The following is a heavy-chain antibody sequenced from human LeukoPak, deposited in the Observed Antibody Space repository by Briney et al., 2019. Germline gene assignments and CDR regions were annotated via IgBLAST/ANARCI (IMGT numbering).Heavy chain of an antibody. V-gene: IGHV3-53*01. CDR3: ARGGGYYYGSGSHIDY. Sequence: GGSLRLSCAASGFTVSSNYMSWVRQAPGKGLEWVSVIYSGGSTYYADSVKGRFTISRDNSKNTLYLQMNSLRAEDTAVYYCARGGGYYYGSGSHIDYWGQGTLVTVSS. CDR1: GFTVSSNY. D-gene: IGHD3-10*01. J-gene: IGHJ4*02. CDR2: IYSGGST.